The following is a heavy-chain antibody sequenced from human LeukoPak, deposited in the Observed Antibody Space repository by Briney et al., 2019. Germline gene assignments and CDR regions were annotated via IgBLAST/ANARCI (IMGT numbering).Heavy chain of an antibody. V-gene: IGHV1-18*01. CDR1: GGTFSSYA. J-gene: IGHJ3*02. Sequence: GASVKVSCKASGGTFSSYAISWVRQAPGQGLEWMGWISAYNGNTNYAQKLQGRVTMTTDTSTSTAYMELRSLRSDDTAVYYCAREQGYYYDSSGSPDAFDIWGQGTMVTVSS. CDR2: ISAYNGNT. D-gene: IGHD3-22*01. CDR3: AREQGYYYDSSGSPDAFDI.